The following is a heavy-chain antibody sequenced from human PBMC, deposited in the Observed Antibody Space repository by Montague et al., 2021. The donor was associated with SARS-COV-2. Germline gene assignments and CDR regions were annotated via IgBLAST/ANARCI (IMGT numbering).Heavy chain of an antibody. V-gene: IGHV4-34*01. CDR1: GGSFSGYY. D-gene: IGHD4-17*01. Sequence: SETLSLTCAVYGGSFSGYYLNWIRQPPGKGLEWIGEINHSGSTNYNPSLKSRVTIAVDTSKNQVSLKLTSVTAADTAAFYCARSTVTNSPFGFSNKLRSRYNGKDVWGQGTTVTVSS. J-gene: IGHJ6*02. CDR2: INHSGST. CDR3: ARSTVTNSPFGFSNKLRSRYNGKDV.